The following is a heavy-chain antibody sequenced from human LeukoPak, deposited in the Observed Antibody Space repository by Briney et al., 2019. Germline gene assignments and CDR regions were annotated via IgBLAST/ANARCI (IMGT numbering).Heavy chain of an antibody. V-gene: IGHV4-39*01. D-gene: IGHD5-24*01. J-gene: IGHJ4*02. CDR3: ARRRMANPFEY. Sequence: SETLSLTCTVSGGSISSSSYYWGWIRQPPGKGLEWIGSIYYSGSTYYNPSLKSRVTIAVDTSKNQFSLKLSSVTAADTAVYYCARRRMANPFEYWGQGTLVTVSS. CDR1: GGSISSSSYY. CDR2: IYYSGST.